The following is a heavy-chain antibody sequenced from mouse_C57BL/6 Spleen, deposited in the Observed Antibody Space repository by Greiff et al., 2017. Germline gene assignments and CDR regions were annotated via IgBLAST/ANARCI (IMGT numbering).Heavy chain of an antibody. Sequence: EVQVVESGGGLVQPGGSLKLSCAASGFTFSDYYMYWVRQTPEKRLEWVAYISNGGGSTYYPDTVKGRFTISRDNAKNTLYLQMSRLKSEDTAMYYCARHNYGGYFDYWGQGTTLTVSS. CDR1: GFTFSDYY. CDR2: ISNGGGST. D-gene: IGHD1-1*01. CDR3: ARHNYGGYFDY. J-gene: IGHJ2*01. V-gene: IGHV5-12*01.